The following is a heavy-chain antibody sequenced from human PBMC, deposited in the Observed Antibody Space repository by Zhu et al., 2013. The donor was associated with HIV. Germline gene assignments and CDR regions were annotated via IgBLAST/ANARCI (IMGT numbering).Heavy chain of an antibody. Sequence: QVQLVQFGAEVKEPGASVRASCKASGYTFSGYFIHWVRQAPGQGLEWMGWINPNSGGTNYAQKFQGWVKLTRDTSISTAYLELSRVTSDDTAVYYCARDGGPYDVLTGYSTQNWFDPWGQGTLVTVSS. D-gene: IGHD3-9*01. CDR1: GYTFSGYF. CDR2: INPNSGGT. CDR3: ARDGGPYDVLTGYSTQNWFDP. J-gene: IGHJ5*02. V-gene: IGHV1-2*04.